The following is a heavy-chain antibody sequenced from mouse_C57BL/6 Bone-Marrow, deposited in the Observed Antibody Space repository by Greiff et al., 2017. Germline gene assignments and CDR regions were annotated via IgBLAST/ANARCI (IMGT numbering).Heavy chain of an antibody. J-gene: IGHJ2*01. Sequence: EVQLQQSGAELVRPGASVKLSCTASGFNIKDDYMHWVKQRPEQGLEWIGWIDPENGDTEYASKFQGKATITADTSSNTAYLQLSSLTSEDTAVYYCTTTFYYYGSSTVLDYWGQGTTPTVSS. CDR2: IDPENGDT. V-gene: IGHV14-4*01. CDR3: TTTFYYYGSSTVLDY. D-gene: IGHD1-1*01. CDR1: GFNIKDDY.